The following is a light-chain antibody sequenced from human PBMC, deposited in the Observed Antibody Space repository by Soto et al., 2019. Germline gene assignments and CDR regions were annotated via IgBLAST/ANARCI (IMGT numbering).Light chain of an antibody. CDR1: QSVSSSY. CDR2: GAS. CDR3: QQRSNWPLT. J-gene: IGKJ4*01. Sequence: ELVLTQSPGTLSLSPGERATLSCRASQSVSSSYLAWYQQKPGQAPRLLIYGASNRATGIPARFSGSGSGTDFTLTISSLEPEDFAVYYCQQRSNWPLTFGGGTKVDIK. V-gene: IGKV3D-20*02.